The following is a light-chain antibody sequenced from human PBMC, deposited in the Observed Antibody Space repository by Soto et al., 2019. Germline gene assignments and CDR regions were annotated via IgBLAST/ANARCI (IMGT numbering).Light chain of an antibody. CDR1: SSNIGGNT. CDR3: AAWDDSLNGYV. Sequence: QSVLTQPPSASGTPGQRVTISCSGTSSNIGGNTVNWYQQLPGTAPKLLTYRNNERPSGVPDRFSGSKSGTSASLVISGLRSEDEADYYCAAWDDSLNGYVFGTGTKGTVL. CDR2: RNN. J-gene: IGLJ1*01. V-gene: IGLV1-44*01.